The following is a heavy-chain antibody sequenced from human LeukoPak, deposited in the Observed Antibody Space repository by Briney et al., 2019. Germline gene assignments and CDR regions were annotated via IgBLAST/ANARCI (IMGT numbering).Heavy chain of an antibody. CDR2: INPNSGGT. CDR3: ARVPAAADAYYFDY. CDR1: GYTFTGYY. J-gene: IGHJ4*02. V-gene: IGHV1-2*02. D-gene: IGHD6-13*01. Sequence: ASVKVSCKASGYTFTGYYMHWVRQAPGQGLEWMGWINPNSGGTNYAQKFQGRVTMTRDTSISTAYMELSRLRSDDTAVYYCARVPAAADAYYFDYWGQGTLVTVSS.